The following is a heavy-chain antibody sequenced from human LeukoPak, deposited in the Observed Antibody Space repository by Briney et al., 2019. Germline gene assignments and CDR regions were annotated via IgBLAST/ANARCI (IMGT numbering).Heavy chain of an antibody. Sequence: PSETLSLTCAVYGGSFSGYYWSWIRQPPGKGLEWIGEINHSGSTNYNPSLKSRVTISVDTSKNQFSLNLSSATAADTAVYYCARGPDGDYYYGMDVWGQGTTVTVSS. CDR3: ARGPDGDYYYGMDV. J-gene: IGHJ6*02. CDR1: GGSFSGYY. CDR2: INHSGST. D-gene: IGHD4-17*01. V-gene: IGHV4-34*01.